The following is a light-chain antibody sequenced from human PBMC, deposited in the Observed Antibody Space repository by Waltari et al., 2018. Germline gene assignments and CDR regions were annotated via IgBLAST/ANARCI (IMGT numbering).Light chain of an antibody. CDR2: QDI. Sequence: SYELTQPPSVSVSPGQTATLTCSGHKLGDKYTCWYQQKPGQSPLLVIYQDIERPSGIPERFSGSSSGNTATLTISGSQAMDEADYYCQAWDSSTVVFGGGTKLTVL. CDR1: KLGDKY. J-gene: IGLJ2*01. CDR3: QAWDSSTVV. V-gene: IGLV3-1*01.